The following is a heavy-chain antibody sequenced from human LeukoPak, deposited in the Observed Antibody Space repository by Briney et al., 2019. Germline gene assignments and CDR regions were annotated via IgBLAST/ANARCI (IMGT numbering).Heavy chain of an antibody. Sequence: KTSETLSLTCAVYGGSFSGYYWSWIRHPPRKGLEWIGEIDHSGSTNYNPSLKSPITISVDTSKNQFSLKLSSVTAADTAVYYCARGSYYYGSGSSLWGQGTLVTVSS. V-gene: IGHV4-34*01. CDR2: IDHSGST. CDR1: GGSFSGYY. CDR3: ARGSYYYGSGSSL. J-gene: IGHJ4*02. D-gene: IGHD3-10*01.